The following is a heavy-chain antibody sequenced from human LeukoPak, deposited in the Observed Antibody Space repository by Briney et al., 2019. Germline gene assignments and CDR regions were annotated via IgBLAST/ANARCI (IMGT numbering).Heavy chain of an antibody. D-gene: IGHD1-26*01. J-gene: IGHJ3*02. CDR1: GFTFSSYS. Sequence: GGSLRLSCAASGFTFSSYSMNWVRQAPGKGLEWVSSISSSSSYIYYADSVKGRFTISRDNAKNSLYLQMNSLRAEGTAVYYCARDTGAQYAFDIWGQGIMVTVSS. CDR2: ISSSSSYI. V-gene: IGHV3-21*01. CDR3: ARDTGAQYAFDI.